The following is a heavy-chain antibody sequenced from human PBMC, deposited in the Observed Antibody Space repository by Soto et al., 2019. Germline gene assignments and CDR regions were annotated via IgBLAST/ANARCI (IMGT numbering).Heavy chain of an antibody. D-gene: IGHD3-3*01. CDR2: IIPIFGTA. Sequence: SVKVSCKASGGTFSSYAISWVRQAPGQGLEWMGGIIPIFGTANYAQKFQGRVTITADESTSTAYMELSSLRSEDTAVYYCASPGGGFWEWLSDYYYYGMDVWGQGTTVTVSS. CDR3: ASPGGGFWEWLSDYYYYGMDV. CDR1: GGTFSSYA. J-gene: IGHJ6*02. V-gene: IGHV1-69*13.